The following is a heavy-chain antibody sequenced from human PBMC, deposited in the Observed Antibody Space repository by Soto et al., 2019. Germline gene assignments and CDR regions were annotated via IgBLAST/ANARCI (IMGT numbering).Heavy chain of an antibody. CDR3: AKSSRDTYYYDSRAEGAFDI. CDR2: ISGSGGST. V-gene: IGHV3-23*01. Sequence: EVQLLESGGGLVQPGGSLRLSCAASGFTFSSYAMSWVRQAPGKGLEWVSAISGSGGSTYYADSVKGRFTISRDNSKNRLYLQMNSLRAEDTAVYYCAKSSRDTYYYDSRAEGAFDIWGQGTMVTVSS. J-gene: IGHJ3*02. D-gene: IGHD3-22*01. CDR1: GFTFSSYA.